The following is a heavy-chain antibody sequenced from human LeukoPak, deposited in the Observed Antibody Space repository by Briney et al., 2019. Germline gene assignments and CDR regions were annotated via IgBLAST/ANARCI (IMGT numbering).Heavy chain of an antibody. J-gene: IGHJ4*02. CDR2: ISSSGSTI. D-gene: IGHD5/OR15-5a*01. Sequence: PGGSLRLSCAASGFTFSSYEMNWVRQAPGKGLEWVSYISSSGSTIYYADSVKGRFTISRDNAKNSLYLQMNSLRAEDTAVYYCARESTRGISPDYWGQGTLVTVSS. V-gene: IGHV3-48*03. CDR1: GFTFSSYE. CDR3: ARESTRGISPDY.